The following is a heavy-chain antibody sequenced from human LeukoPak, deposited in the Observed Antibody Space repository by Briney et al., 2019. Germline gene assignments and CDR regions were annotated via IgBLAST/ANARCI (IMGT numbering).Heavy chain of an antibody. CDR2: MNPNSGNT. CDR1: GYTFTGYY. CDR3: ARGQGRGFFDY. V-gene: IGHV1-8*02. D-gene: IGHD3-10*01. J-gene: IGHJ4*02. Sequence: ASVKVSCKASGYTFTGYYMHWVRQAPGQGLEWRGWMNPNSGNTGYAQKFQGRVTMTRNTSISTAYMELSSLRSEDTAVYYCARGQGRGFFDYWGQGTLVTVSS.